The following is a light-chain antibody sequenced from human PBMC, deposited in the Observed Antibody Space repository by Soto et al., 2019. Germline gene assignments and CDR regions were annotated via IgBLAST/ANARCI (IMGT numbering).Light chain of an antibody. CDR3: HQSYDIPT. CDR2: AAS. V-gene: IGKV1-39*01. J-gene: IGKJ5*01. CDR1: QSISSY. Sequence: DIQMTQSPSSLSASVVDRVTITCRASQSISSYLNWYQQKPGKAPKLLIYAASSLQSGVPSRFSGSGSGTDFALTVSSLQPEDFATYYCHQSYDIPTFGQGTRLEI.